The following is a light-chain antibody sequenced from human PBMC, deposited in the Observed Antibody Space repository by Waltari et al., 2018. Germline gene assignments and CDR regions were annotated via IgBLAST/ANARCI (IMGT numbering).Light chain of an antibody. CDR3: QVWDAFSDHRWV. V-gene: IGLV3-21*04. CDR1: NIESKP. CDR2: YDS. J-gene: IGLJ3*02. Sequence: SYVLTQPPSVSVAPGKTARMTWGGSNIESKPVHWYQQRPGQAPVLVIFYDSDRPSGIPERFSGSNSGNTATLTISRVEAGDEADYYCQVWDAFSDHRWVFGGGTKLTVL.